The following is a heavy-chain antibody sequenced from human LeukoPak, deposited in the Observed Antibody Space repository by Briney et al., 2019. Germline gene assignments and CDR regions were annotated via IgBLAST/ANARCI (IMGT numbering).Heavy chain of an antibody. CDR2: IYHSGST. D-gene: IGHD5-12*01. CDR3: ARGGSYSGYDGGFDY. CDR1: GGSISSGGYY. J-gene: IGHJ4*02. Sequence: SETLSLTCTVSGGSISSGGYYWSWIRQPPGKGLEWIGYIYHSGSTYYNPSLKSRVTISVDRSKNQFSLKLSSVTAADTAVYYCARGGSYSGYDGGFDYWGQGTLVTVSS. V-gene: IGHV4-30-2*01.